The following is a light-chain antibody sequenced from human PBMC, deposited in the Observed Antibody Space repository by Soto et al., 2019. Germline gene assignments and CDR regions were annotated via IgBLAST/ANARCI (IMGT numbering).Light chain of an antibody. V-gene: IGKV1-5*01. CDR1: QSISNW. J-gene: IGKJ1*01. CDR2: DAS. CDR3: QQYNSYST. Sequence: DIQMTQSPSTLSASVGDRVTITCRASQSISNWLAWYQQKPGKAPKLLIYDASSLESGVPSRFSAYGSGTEFNLIISGLQPDDFATDYCQQYNSYSTCGQGTKVEIK.